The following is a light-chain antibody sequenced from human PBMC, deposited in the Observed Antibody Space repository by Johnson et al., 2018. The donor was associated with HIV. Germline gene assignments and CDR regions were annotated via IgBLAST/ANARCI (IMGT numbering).Light chain of an antibody. J-gene: IGLJ1*01. V-gene: IGLV1-51*01. CDR3: GTWDSSLSAL. Sequence: QSVLTQPPSVSAAPGQKVTISCSGSNSNIGNNYVSWYQQVPGTAPKLLIYDNNKRPSGIPDRFSGSKSGTSATLGITGLQTGDEADYYCGTWDSSLSALFGTGTKVTVL. CDR1: NSNIGNNY. CDR2: DNN.